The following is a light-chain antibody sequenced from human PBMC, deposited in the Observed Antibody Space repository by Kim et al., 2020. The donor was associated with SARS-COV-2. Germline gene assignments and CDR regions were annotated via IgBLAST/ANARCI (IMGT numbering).Light chain of an antibody. CDR3: QQYATYSA. CDR1: QSINSW. CDR2: DAS. J-gene: IGKJ1*01. Sequence: DIQMTQSPSTLSASVGDRVTITCRASQSINSWLAWYQQKPGKAPKLLIYDASSLESGVPPRFSGSGTGTEFTITISSLQPDDFATYYCQQYATYSAFGQGTKVDI. V-gene: IGKV1-5*01.